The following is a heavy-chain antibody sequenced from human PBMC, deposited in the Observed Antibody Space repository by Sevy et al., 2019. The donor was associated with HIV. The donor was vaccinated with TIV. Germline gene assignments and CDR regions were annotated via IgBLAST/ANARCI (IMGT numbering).Heavy chain of an antibody. CDR1: GFPVSSSY. Sequence: GGSLRLSCAVSGFPVSSSYMNWVRQAPEKGLEWVSVFYTGSKTDYADSVKGRFTMSRDNSKNTLYLQMNGLRAEDTAVYYCARDKNAYYYGLDVWGQGTTVTVSS. V-gene: IGHV3-53*01. J-gene: IGHJ6*02. CDR3: ARDKNAYYYGLDV. CDR2: FYTGSKT.